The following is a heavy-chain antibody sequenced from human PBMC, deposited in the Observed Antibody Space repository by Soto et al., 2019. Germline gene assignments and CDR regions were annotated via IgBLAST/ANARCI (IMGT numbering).Heavy chain of an antibody. Sequence: GGSLRLSCAASGFTFSNAWMSWVRQAPGKGLEWVGRIKSKTDGGTTDYAAPVKGRFTISRDDSKNTLYLQMNSLKTEDTAVYYCTTGDPFGTIFGVNRFDYWGQGTLVTVSS. CDR2: IKSKTDGGTT. CDR3: TTGDPFGTIFGVNRFDY. D-gene: IGHD3-3*01. J-gene: IGHJ4*02. CDR1: GFTFSNAW. V-gene: IGHV3-15*01.